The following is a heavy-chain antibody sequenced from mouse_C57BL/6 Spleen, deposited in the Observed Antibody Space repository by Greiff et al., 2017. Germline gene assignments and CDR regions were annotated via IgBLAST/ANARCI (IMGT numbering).Heavy chain of an antibody. CDR2: ISSGSSTI. CDR3: AIITTVVARYFDV. D-gene: IGHD1-1*01. CDR1: GFTFSDYG. V-gene: IGHV5-17*01. Sequence: EVKLVESGGGLVKPGGSLKLSCAASGFTFSDYGMHWVRQAPEKGLEWVAYISSGSSTIYYADTVKGRFTISRDNAKNTLFLQMTSLRSEDTAMYYCAIITTVVARYFDVWGTGTTVTVSS. J-gene: IGHJ1*03.